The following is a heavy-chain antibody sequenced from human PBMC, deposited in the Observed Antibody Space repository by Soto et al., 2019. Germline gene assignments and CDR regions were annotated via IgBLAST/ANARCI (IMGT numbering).Heavy chain of an antibody. J-gene: IGHJ5*01. CDR3: ARVVPGAEACFVP. CDR2: ISLYSDGT. Sequence: QVQLVQSGGEVKRPGDSVKVSCKTSGYTFSNYGITWVRQAPGQPLEWLGWISLYSDGTNYAQKFQGRVSMTTDTSTTTAYMELSSLSSDDTAAYYCARVVPGAEACFVPLGQGTLVTISA. D-gene: IGHD2-2*01. CDR1: GYTFSNYG. V-gene: IGHV1-18*01.